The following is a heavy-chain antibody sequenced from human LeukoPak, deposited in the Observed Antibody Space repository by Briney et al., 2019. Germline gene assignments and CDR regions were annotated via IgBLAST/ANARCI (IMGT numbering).Heavy chain of an antibody. D-gene: IGHD2-2*01. V-gene: IGHV1-2*06. CDR2: IIPKSGGT. J-gene: IGHJ4*02. Sequence: ASVKVSCKASGYTFTGYYIRWVRQAPGQGLEWMGRIIPKSGGTNYAQKFQGRVTMSRDTSTTTAYMELSGLTSDDTAVYYFACHTSCYLWGQGTLVTVSS. CDR3: ACHTSCYL. CDR1: GYTFTGYY.